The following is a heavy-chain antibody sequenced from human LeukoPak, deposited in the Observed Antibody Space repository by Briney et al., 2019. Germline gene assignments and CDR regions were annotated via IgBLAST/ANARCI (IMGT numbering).Heavy chain of an antibody. CDR3: ARSTRLGAFDI. J-gene: IGHJ3*02. Sequence: GGSLRLSCAGSGFTFSNYAMHWVRQAPGKGLEWVAVISNDGSNKYYADSVKGRFTISRDNSKNTLYLQMSSLRAEDTAVYYCARSTRLGAFDIWGQGTMVTVSS. V-gene: IGHV3-30*04. CDR2: ISNDGSNK. CDR1: GFTFSNYA. D-gene: IGHD2/OR15-2a*01.